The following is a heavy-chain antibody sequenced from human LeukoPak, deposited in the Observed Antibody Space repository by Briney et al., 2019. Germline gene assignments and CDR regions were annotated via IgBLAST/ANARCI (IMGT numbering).Heavy chain of an antibody. D-gene: IGHD3-16*01. J-gene: IGHJ3*02. CDR1: GGSISSYY. CDR3: ATMIDGI. Sequence: SSETLSLTCTVSGGSISSYYWSWIRQPPGKGLEWIGYIYYTGSTNYNPSLKSRVTISVDTSKNQFSLKVSSVTAADTAVYYCATMIDGIWGQGTMVTVSS. CDR2: IYYTGST. V-gene: IGHV4-59*01.